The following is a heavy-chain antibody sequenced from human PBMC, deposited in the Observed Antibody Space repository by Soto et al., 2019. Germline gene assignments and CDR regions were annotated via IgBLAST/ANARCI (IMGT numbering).Heavy chain of an antibody. V-gene: IGHV3-48*02. CDR1: GFTFSSYS. J-gene: IGHJ4*02. CDR3: ARAKYELELPNPYIDY. Sequence: GGSLRLSCAASGFTFSSYSMNWVRQAPGKGLEWVSYISSSSSTIYYADSVKGRFTISRDNAKNSLYLQMNSLRDEDTAVYYCARAKYELELPNPYIDYWGQGTLVTVSS. CDR2: ISSSSSTI. D-gene: IGHD1-7*01.